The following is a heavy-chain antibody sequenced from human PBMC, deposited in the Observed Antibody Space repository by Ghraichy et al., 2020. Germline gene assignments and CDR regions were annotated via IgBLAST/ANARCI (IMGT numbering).Heavy chain of an antibody. V-gene: IGHV4-59*01. CDR2: IYYSGST. J-gene: IGHJ4*02. CDR1: GGSISSYY. Sequence: SETLSLTCTVSGGSISSYYWSWIRQPPGKGLEWIGYIYYSGSTNYNPSLKSRVTISVDTSKNQFSLKLSSVTAADTAMYYCARASSGWYGYYFDYWGQGTLVTVSS. CDR3: ARASSGWYGYYFDY. D-gene: IGHD6-19*01.